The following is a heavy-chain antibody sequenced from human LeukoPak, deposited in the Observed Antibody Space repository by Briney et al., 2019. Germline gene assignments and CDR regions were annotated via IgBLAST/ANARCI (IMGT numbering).Heavy chain of an antibody. D-gene: IGHD2-2*01. CDR2: ISWNSGSI. V-gene: IGHV3-9*02. CDR3: AKDIAYQLHSYGMDV. J-gene: IGHJ6*02. Sequence: GRSLRLSCAASGFTSDDCAMHWVRQAPGKGLEWVSGISWNSGSIGYADSVKGRFTISRDNAKNSLYLQMNSLRAEDTALYYCAKDIAYQLHSYGMDVWGQGTTVTVSS. CDR1: GFTSDDCA.